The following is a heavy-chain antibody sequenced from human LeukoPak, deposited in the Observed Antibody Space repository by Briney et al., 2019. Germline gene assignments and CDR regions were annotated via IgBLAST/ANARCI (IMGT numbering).Heavy chain of an antibody. Sequence: KPSETLSLTCTVSGGSISSSSYYWGWIRQPPGKGLEWIGSIYYSGSTYYNPSLKSRVTISVDTSKNQFSLKLSSVTAADTAVYYCARVVDFPTTFDYWGQGTLVTVSS. CDR1: GGSISSSSYY. V-gene: IGHV4-39*01. CDR2: IYYSGST. D-gene: IGHD2-21*01. CDR3: ARVVDFPTTFDY. J-gene: IGHJ4*02.